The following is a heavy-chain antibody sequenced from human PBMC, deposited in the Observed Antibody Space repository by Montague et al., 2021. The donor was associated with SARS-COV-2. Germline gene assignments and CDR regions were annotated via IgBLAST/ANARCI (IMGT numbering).Heavy chain of an antibody. J-gene: IGHJ4*02. Sequence: SLRLFCAASGFTFRSYWMHWVCQVPGRGLVWVSRIRPDGTSTHYAASVKGRFIISRDNAKNTLSLEMTNLRVDDTAIYYCVRPLWFGDSDYYFESWGQGTLVSVSS. CDR2: IRPDGTST. D-gene: IGHD3-10*01. V-gene: IGHV3-74*01. CDR3: VRPLWFGDSDYYFES. CDR1: GFTFRSYW.